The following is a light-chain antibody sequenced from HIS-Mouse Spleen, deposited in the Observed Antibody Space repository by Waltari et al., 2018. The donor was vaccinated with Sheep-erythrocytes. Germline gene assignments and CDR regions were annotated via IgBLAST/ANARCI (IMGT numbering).Light chain of an antibody. V-gene: IGKV1-39*01. J-gene: IGKJ4*01. CDR1: QSISSY. CDR2: AAS. CDR3: QQSYSTPPLT. Sequence: IQMTQSPSSLSASVGDRVTITCRASQSISSYLNWYQQKPGKAPKLLIYAASSLQSGVPSRFSGSGSGTDFTLTISSLQPEDFATYYCQQSYSTPPLTFGGGTK.